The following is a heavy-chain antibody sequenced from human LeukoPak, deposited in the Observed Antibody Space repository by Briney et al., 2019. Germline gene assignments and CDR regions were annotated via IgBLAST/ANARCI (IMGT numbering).Heavy chain of an antibody. Sequence: GGSLRLSCAASGFTFSTYGMHWVRQAPGKGLEWVAVIWFDGSSEYYADSVKGRFTISRDNSKNTLYLQMNSLRAEDTAVYYCTRESGSGNYYYDYWGQGTLVTVSS. D-gene: IGHD3-10*01. CDR2: IWFDGSSE. V-gene: IGHV3-33*08. J-gene: IGHJ4*02. CDR3: TRESGSGNYYYDY. CDR1: GFTFSTYG.